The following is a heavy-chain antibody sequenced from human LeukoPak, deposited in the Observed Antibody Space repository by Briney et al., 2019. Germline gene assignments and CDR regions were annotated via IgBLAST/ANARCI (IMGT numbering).Heavy chain of an antibody. CDR2: ISAYNGNT. V-gene: IGHV1-18*01. D-gene: IGHD5-12*01. J-gene: IGHJ2*01. CDR1: GYTFTSYG. Sequence: GASVKVSCKASGYTFTSYGISWVRQAPGQGLEWMGWISAYNGNTSYAQKLQGRVTMTTDTSTSTAYMELRSLRSDDTAVYYCARDLGPSGYENWYFDLWGRGTLVTVSS. CDR3: ARDLGPSGYENWYFDL.